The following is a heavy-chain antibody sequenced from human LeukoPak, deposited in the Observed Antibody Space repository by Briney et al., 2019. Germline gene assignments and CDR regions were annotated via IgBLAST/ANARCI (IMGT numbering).Heavy chain of an antibody. Sequence: SETLSLTCTVSGGSISSYYWSWIRQPPGKGLEWIGYIYYSGSTNYNPSLKSRVTISVDTSKNQFSLKLSSVTAADTAVYYCARGDCSGGSCYPFDLWGRGTLVTVSS. CDR1: GGSISSYY. J-gene: IGHJ2*01. CDR2: IYYSGST. V-gene: IGHV4-59*01. D-gene: IGHD2-15*01. CDR3: ARGDCSGGSCYPFDL.